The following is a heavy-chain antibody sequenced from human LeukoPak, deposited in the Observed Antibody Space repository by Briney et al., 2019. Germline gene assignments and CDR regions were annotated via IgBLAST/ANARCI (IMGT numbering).Heavy chain of an antibody. CDR1: GFTVSSNY. J-gene: IGHJ4*02. CDR3: ARAGSGSQGALDY. D-gene: IGHD3-22*01. V-gene: IGHV3-30-3*01. CDR2: ISYDGSNK. Sequence: GGSLRLSCAASGFTVSSNYMSWVRQAPGKGLEWVAVISYDGSNKYYADSVKGRFTISRDNSKNTLYLQMNSLRAEDTAVYYCARAGSGSQGALDYWGQGTLVTVSS.